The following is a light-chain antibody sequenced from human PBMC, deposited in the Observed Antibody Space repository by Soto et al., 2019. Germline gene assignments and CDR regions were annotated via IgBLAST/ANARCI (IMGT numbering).Light chain of an antibody. J-gene: IGKJ4*01. CDR1: QSISNW. CDR2: KAS. CDR3: QQYEAYPLT. V-gene: IGKV1-5*03. Sequence: DIQLTQSPSTLSASVGDRATITCWASQSISNWLAWYQQKPGKAPKLLVYKASSLESGVPSRFSGSGSGTEFTLTISTLQPDDFATYYCQQYEAYPLTFGGGTKVEI.